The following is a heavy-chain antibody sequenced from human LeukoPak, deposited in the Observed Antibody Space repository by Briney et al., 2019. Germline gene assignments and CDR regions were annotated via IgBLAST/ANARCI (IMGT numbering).Heavy chain of an antibody. J-gene: IGHJ3*02. CDR3: ARGINYAFDI. CDR2: ITKSGSTI. Sequence: PGGSLRLSCAASGFSFSSYSMNWVRQAPGKGLEWVSHITKSGSTIYHADSVKGRFTISRDNAKNSLYLQMNMLKDEDTAVYYCARGINYAFDIWGQGTMVTVSS. CDR1: GFSFSSYS. V-gene: IGHV3-48*02. D-gene: IGHD1-7*01.